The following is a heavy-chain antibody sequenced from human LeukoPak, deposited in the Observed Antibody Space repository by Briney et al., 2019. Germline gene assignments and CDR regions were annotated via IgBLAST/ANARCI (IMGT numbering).Heavy chain of an antibody. CDR3: AKDHLYVSGWSGDS. CDR2: ISGSGGST. CDR1: GFTFSSYA. Sequence: GGSLRLSCAASGFTFSSYAMSWVRQAPGKGLEWVSAISGSGGSTYYADSVKGRFTISRDNSKNTLFLQMTSLRAEDTALYYCAKDHLYVSGWSGDSWGQGTLVTVSS. J-gene: IGHJ4*02. D-gene: IGHD6-19*01. V-gene: IGHV3-23*01.